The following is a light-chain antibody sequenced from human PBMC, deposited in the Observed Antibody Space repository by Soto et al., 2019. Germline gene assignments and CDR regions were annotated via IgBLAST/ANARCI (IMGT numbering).Light chain of an antibody. J-gene: IGLJ1*01. V-gene: IGLV2-11*01. CDR1: SSDVGGYNY. Sequence: QSVLTQPRSVSGSPGQSVTISCTGTSSDVGGYNYVSWYQQHPGKAPKLMIYDVSKRPSGVPDRFSGSKSGNTASLTISGLQAEDEADYYCCSYAGSPHYASGTGTKVTVL. CDR2: DVS. CDR3: CSYAGSPHYA.